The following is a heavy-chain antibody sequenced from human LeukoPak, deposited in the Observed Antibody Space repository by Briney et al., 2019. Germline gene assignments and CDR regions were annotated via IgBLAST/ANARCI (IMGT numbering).Heavy chain of an antibody. CDR3: ATRYSSSWTAPFDY. D-gene: IGHD6-13*01. CDR2: INPNSGGT. V-gene: IGHV1-2*02. Sequence: GASVKVSCKASGYTFTGYYMHWVRQAPGQGLEWMGWINPNSGGTNYAQKFQGRVTITRDTSISTAYMELSRLRSDDTAVYYCATRYSSSWTAPFDYWGQGTLVSVSS. J-gene: IGHJ4*02. CDR1: GYTFTGYY.